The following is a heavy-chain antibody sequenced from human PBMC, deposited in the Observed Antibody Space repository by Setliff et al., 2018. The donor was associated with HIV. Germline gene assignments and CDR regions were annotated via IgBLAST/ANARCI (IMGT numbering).Heavy chain of an antibody. J-gene: IGHJ4*02. Sequence: SETLSLTCTVSGGSISSYYWSWIRQPPGKGLEWIGYIYTSGSVNYNPSLNSRVTISVDTSKNQFSLKLSSVTAADTAVYYCASYRKAERWLQLGGNFDYWGQGTLVTVSS. V-gene: IGHV4-4*09. CDR3: ASYRKAERWLQLGGNFDY. CDR1: GGSISSYY. D-gene: IGHD5-12*01. CDR2: IYTSGSV.